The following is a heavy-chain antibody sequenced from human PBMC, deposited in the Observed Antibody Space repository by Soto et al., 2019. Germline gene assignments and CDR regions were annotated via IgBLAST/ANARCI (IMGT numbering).Heavy chain of an antibody. V-gene: IGHV4-31*03. J-gene: IGHJ6*02. D-gene: IGHD5-18*01. CDR3: ASDRLMATAGTARHYFGLDV. CDR2: IYYSGST. Sequence: QVQLQESGPGLVKASQTLSLTCTVSGGSIRSGGYYWSWVRQSPRRGLEWIGNIYYSGSTYYNPSLKSRLTISVDTSKNQFSLNLSSVTAADTAVYYCASDRLMATAGTARHYFGLDVWGQGTTVTVSS. CDR1: GGSIRSGGYY.